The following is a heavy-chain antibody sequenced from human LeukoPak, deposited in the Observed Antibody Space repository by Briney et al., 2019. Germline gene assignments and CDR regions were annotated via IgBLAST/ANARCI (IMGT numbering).Heavy chain of an antibody. CDR3: AKRGVVIRVILVGFHKEAYYFDS. D-gene: IGHD3-22*01. J-gene: IGHJ4*02. CDR1: GITLSNYG. Sequence: GGSLRLSCAVSGITLSNYGMSWVRQAPGRGLEWVAGISGSGGSTNYTDSVKGRFTISRDNPKNTLYLQMNSLRAEDTAVYFCAKRGVVIRVILVGFHKEAYYFDSWGQGALVTVSS. CDR2: ISGSGGST. V-gene: IGHV3-23*01.